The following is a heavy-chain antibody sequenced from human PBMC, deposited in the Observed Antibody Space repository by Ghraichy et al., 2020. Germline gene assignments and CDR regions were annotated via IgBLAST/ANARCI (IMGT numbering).Heavy chain of an antibody. CDR3: ARRVPVVYDYSGYYCLDY. Sequence: GGSLRLSCAVSGFTFSNYWMDWVRQAPGKGLEWVANIKQDGSEKSYVDSVKGRLTISRDNSKNSLYLQMHSLRAEDTAVYYCARRVPVVYDYSGYYCLDYWGQGTLVTVSP. CDR2: IKQDGSEK. J-gene: IGHJ4*02. CDR1: GFTFSNYW. V-gene: IGHV3-7*01. D-gene: IGHD3-22*01.